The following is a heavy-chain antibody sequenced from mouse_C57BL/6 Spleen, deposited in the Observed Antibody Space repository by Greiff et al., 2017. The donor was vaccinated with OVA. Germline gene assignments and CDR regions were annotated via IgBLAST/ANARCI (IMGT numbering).Heavy chain of an antibody. D-gene: IGHD1-1*01. V-gene: IGHV5-17*01. J-gene: IGHJ3*01. CDR1: GFTFSDYG. CDR2: ISSGSSTI. CDR3: ASGSPFAY. Sequence: EVQVVESGGGLVKPGGSLKLSCAASGFTFSDYGMHWVRQAPEKGLEWVAYISSGSSTIYYADTVKGRFTISRDNAKNTLFLQMTSLRSEDTAMYYCASGSPFAYWGQGTLVTVSA.